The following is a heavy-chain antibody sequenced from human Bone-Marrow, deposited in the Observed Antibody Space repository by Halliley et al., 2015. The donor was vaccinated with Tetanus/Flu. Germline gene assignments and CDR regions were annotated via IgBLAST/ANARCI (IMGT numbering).Heavy chain of an antibody. D-gene: IGHD2-15*01. J-gene: IGHJ4*02. Sequence: LSLTCTLSGGSIGSHFWCWIRQPPGRGLEWIGCYYYGGSTYYNPSLKSPVAISTDTSKNQFSLSLSSVTATDTAVYYCATLGYTSGNSFDHWGQGTPITVSS. CDR2: YYYGGST. V-gene: IGHV4-59*08. CDR3: ATLGYTSGNSFDH. CDR1: GGSIGSHF.